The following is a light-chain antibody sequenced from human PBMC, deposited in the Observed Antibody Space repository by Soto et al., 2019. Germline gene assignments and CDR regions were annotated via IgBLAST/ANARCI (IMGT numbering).Light chain of an antibody. V-gene: IGKV1-39*01. CDR2: AAS. CDR3: QQSYSTPL. J-gene: IGKJ4*01. CDR1: QSISSY. Sequence: IQMTQSQSSLSASVGDRVTITCRASQSISSYLNWYQQKPGKAPKLLIYAASSLQSGVPSRFSGSGSGTDFTLTISSLQPEDFATYYCQQSYSTPLFGGGTKVDIK.